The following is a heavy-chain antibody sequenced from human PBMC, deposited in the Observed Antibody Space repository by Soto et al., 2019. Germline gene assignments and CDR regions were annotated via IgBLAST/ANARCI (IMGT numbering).Heavy chain of an antibody. Sequence: TGGSLRLSCVASGLTVSHNYMAWVRQAPEMGLEWVSILYTEGTTYYADSVKGRFTISRDSSKNTLFLQMDSLRAEDTAVYYCVRPRPSGENYGMDVWGQGPTVTV. CDR3: VRPRPSGENYGMDV. CDR1: GLTVSHNY. D-gene: IGHD3-16*01. V-gene: IGHV3-53*01. CDR2: LYTEGTT. J-gene: IGHJ6*02.